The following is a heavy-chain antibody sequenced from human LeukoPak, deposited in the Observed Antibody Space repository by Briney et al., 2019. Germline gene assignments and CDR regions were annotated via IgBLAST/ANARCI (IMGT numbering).Heavy chain of an antibody. CDR2: ISYDGSNK. CDR3: ARDRGVVPAREFDY. V-gene: IGHV3-30-3*01. D-gene: IGHD2-2*01. J-gene: IGHJ4*02. CDR1: GFTFSSYG. Sequence: GRSLRLSCAASGFTFSSYGMHWVRQAPGKGLEWVAVISYDGSNKYYADSVKGRFTISRDNSKNTLYLQMNSLRAEDTAVYYCARDRGVVPAREFDYWGQGTLVTASS.